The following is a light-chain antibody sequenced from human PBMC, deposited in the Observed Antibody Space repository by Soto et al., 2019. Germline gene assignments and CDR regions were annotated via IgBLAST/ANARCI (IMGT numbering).Light chain of an antibody. CDR2: TAS. Sequence: DIQMTQSPSSLSASVGDRVTITCRASQSISNYFNWYQQKPGKAPKLLIYTASTLQSGVPSRFSGSGSGTEFTLTITSLQPEDFAAYYCQQLYSYPLTFGGGTKVDIK. CDR3: QQLYSYPLT. V-gene: IGKV1-39*01. J-gene: IGKJ4*01. CDR1: QSISNY.